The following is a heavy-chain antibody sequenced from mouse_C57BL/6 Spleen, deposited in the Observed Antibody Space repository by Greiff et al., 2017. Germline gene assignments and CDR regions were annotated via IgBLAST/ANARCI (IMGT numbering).Heavy chain of an antibody. Sequence: QLQQPGAELVKPGASVKLSCKASGYTFTSYWMHWVKQRPGQGLEWIGMIHPNSGSTNYNEKFKSKATLTVDKSSSTAYMQLSSLTSEDSAVYYCAREDFGSSPLFAMDYWGQGTSVTVSS. CDR3: AREDFGSSPLFAMDY. D-gene: IGHD1-1*01. CDR2: IHPNSGST. V-gene: IGHV1-64*01. CDR1: GYTFTSYW. J-gene: IGHJ4*01.